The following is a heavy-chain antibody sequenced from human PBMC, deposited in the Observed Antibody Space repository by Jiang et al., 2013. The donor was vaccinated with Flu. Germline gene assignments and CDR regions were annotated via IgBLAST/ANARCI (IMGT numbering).Heavy chain of an antibody. CDR2: ISSSSSYT. D-gene: IGHD3-22*01. V-gene: IGHV3-11*05. CDR3: ARDQLAYYDSSGYLY. Sequence: SDYCMSWIRQAPGKGLEWVSYISSSSSYTNYADSVKGRFTISRDNAKNSLYLQMNSLRAEDTAVYYCARDQLAYYDSSGYLYWGQGTLVTVSS. J-gene: IGHJ4*02. CDR1: SDYC.